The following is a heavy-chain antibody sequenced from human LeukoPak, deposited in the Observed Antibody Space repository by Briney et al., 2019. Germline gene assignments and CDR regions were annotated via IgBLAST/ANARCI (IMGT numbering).Heavy chain of an antibody. CDR2: INPSGGST. J-gene: IGHJ4*02. Sequence: ASVKVSCKASGYTFTSYYMHWVRQAPGQGLEWMGIINPSGGSTSYAQKFQGRVTMTRDTSTSTVYMELSSLRSEDTAVYYCARDSYPTHYYDSSGLSPGYFDYWGQGTLVTVSS. D-gene: IGHD3-22*01. V-gene: IGHV1-46*01. CDR1: GYTFTSYY. CDR3: ARDSYPTHYYDSSGLSPGYFDY.